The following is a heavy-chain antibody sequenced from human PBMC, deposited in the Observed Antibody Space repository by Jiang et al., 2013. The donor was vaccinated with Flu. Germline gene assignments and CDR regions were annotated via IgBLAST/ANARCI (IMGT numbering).Heavy chain of an antibody. J-gene: IGHJ3*02. CDR1: GGSISTDDYY. V-gene: IGHV4-30-4*01. Sequence: GLVKPSETLSLTCTVSGGSISTDDYYWSWLRQPPGKGLEYIGYIFYSGSTYYNPSLKSPVTISVDTSKNQFSLKLSSVTAADTAVYYCARRIWYSSSFAFDIWGQGTMVTVSS. CDR3: ARRIWYSSSFAFDI. CDR2: IFYSGST. D-gene: IGHD6-6*01.